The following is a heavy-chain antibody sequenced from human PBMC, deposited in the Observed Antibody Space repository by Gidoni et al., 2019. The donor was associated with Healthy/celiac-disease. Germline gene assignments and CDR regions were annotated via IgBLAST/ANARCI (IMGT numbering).Heavy chain of an antibody. J-gene: IGHJ6*02. CDR2: IWYDGSNK. D-gene: IGHD6-13*01. CDR1: GFTFRRYG. Sequence: QVQLVESGGGVVQPGRSLRLSCAASGFTFRRYGMHWVRQAPGKGLEWVAVIWYDGSNKYYADSVKGRFTISRDNSKNTLYLQMNSLRAEDTAVYYCARETEYSSSWGDGMDVWGQGTTVTVSS. CDR3: ARETEYSSSWGDGMDV. V-gene: IGHV3-33*01.